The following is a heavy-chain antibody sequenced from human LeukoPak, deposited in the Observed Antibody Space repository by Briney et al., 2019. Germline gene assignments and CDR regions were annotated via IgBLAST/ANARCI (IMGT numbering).Heavy chain of an antibody. CDR2: ISAYNGNT. D-gene: IGHD3-16*02. CDR3: ARAQPDYDYVWGSYRYSYFDY. CDR1: GYTFTSYG. Sequence: ASVKVSCKASGYTFTSYGISWVRQAPGQGLEWMGWISAYNGNTNYAQKLQGRVTMTTDTSTSTAYMELRSLRSDDTAVYYCARAQPDYDYVWGSYRYSYFDYWGQGTLVTVSS. J-gene: IGHJ4*02. V-gene: IGHV1-18*01.